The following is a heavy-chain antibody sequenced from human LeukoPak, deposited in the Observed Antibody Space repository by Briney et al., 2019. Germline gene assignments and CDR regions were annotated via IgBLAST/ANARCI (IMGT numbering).Heavy chain of an antibody. Sequence: ASVKVSCKASGYTFTGYYMHWVRQAPGQGLEWMGRINPNSGGTNYAQKFRGRVTMTRDTSISTAYMELSRLRSDDTAVYYCARGKIWGKGSTTYFDYWGQGTLVTVSS. D-gene: IGHD1-26*01. CDR3: ARGKIWGKGSTTYFDY. CDR2: INPNSGGT. V-gene: IGHV1-2*06. CDR1: GYTFTGYY. J-gene: IGHJ4*02.